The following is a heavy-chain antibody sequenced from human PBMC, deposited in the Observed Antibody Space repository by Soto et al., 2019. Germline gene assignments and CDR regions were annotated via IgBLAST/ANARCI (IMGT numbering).Heavy chain of an antibody. D-gene: IGHD6-19*01. CDR3: ARGGISQYSSGSVAFDI. J-gene: IGHJ3*02. CDR2: IWYDGSNK. V-gene: IGHV3-33*01. Sequence: QVQLVESGGGVVQPGRSLRLSCAASGFTFSSYGMHWVRQAPGKGLEWVAVIWYDGSNKYYADSVKGRFTISRDNSKNTLYLQMNSLRAEDTAVYYCARGGISQYSSGSVAFDIWGQGTMVTVSS. CDR1: GFTFSSYG.